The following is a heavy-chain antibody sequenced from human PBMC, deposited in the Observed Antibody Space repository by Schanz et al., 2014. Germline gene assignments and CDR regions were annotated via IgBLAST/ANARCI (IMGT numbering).Heavy chain of an antibody. D-gene: IGHD4-17*01. J-gene: IGHJ3*02. Sequence: EVQLVESGGGLVQPGGSLRLSCSASTFTFDHYAMTWVRQAPGKGLEWVAAVSSRSDEIKYADSVKGRFTISRDNSNKTVDLQMNSLRAEDTAVYYCARKMKLGVYGGKGHDSLDIWGQGTMVTVSS. V-gene: IGHV3-23*04. CDR1: TFTFDHYA. CDR3: ARKMKLGVYGGKGHDSLDI. CDR2: VSSRSDEI.